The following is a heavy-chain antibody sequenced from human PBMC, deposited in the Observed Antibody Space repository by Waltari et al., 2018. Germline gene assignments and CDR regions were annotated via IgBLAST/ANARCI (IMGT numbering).Heavy chain of an antibody. V-gene: IGHV4-39*01. CDR2: KYSGGNT. CDR3: ARGGRPAVTGDAFDF. CDR1: RCSINRTIHF. D-gene: IGHD2-21*02. Sequence: HLQESGPGLVTPSETLSLPCTVSRCSINRTIHFWGWICQPPGRGLEWIANKYSGGNTYYNPSLESRVAVSVDTSKNQLSLKLTSVTAADTALYYCARGGRPAVTGDAFDFWGQGTMVTVSS. J-gene: IGHJ3*01.